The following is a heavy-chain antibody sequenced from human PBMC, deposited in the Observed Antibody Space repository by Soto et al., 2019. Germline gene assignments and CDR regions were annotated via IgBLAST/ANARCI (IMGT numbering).Heavy chain of an antibody. V-gene: IGHV4-31*03. CDR3: ARGAHYSSPFRWFDP. Sequence: QVQLQESGPGLVKPSQTLSLTCTVSGGSISSGGYYWSWLRQHPGKGLEWIGYIYYSGSTYYNPSPKSRVTISVDTSKNQFSLKLSSVTAADTAVYYCARGAHYSSPFRWFDPWGQGTLVTVSS. CDR2: IYYSGST. D-gene: IGHD6-13*01. CDR1: GGSISSGGYY. J-gene: IGHJ5*02.